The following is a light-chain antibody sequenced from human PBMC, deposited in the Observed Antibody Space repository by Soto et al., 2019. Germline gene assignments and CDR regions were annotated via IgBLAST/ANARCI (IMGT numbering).Light chain of an antibody. Sequence: QPVLTQPPSASGTPGQRVTISCSGRSSNIGSNTVNWYQQVPGTAPKLRIYNNNQRPSGVPERFSGSKSGTSASLAISGLQSEDEADYYCAAWDDSLNAVVFGGGTKLTVL. CDR2: NNN. CDR3: AAWDDSLNAVV. CDR1: SSNIGSNT. V-gene: IGLV1-44*01. J-gene: IGLJ2*01.